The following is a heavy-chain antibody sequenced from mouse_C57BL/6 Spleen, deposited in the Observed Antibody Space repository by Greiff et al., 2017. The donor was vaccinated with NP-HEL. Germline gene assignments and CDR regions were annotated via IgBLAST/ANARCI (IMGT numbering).Heavy chain of an antibody. D-gene: IGHD1-1*01. CDR3: ASLNYYGSSPFDY. V-gene: IGHV3-6*01. CDR2: ISYDGSN. J-gene: IGHJ2*01. Sequence: EVHLVESGPGLVKPSQSLSLTCSVTGYSITSGYYWNWIRQFPGNKLEWMGYISYDGSNNYNPSLKNRISITRDTSKNQFFLKLNSVTTEDTATYYCASLNYYGSSPFDYWGQGTTLTVSS. CDR1: GYSITSGYY.